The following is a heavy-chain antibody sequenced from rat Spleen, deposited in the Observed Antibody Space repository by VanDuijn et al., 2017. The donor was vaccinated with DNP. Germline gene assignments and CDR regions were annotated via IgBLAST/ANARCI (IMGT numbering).Heavy chain of an antibody. J-gene: IGHJ2*01. CDR2: ISYSGST. CDR3: ARWTRYFDY. CDR1: GYSITSHY. V-gene: IGHV3-1*01. Sequence: EVQLQESGPGLVKPSQSLSLTCSVTGYSITSHYWGWIRKFPGNKMEWVGHISYSGSTSYNPSPKSRFSIARDTSKNQFFLQLNSVTPEDTATYYCARWTRYFDYWGQGVMVTVSS. D-gene: IGHD1-4*01.